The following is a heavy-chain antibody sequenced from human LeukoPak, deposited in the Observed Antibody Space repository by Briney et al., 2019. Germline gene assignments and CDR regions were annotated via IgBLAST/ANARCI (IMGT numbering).Heavy chain of an antibody. Sequence: SETLSLTCAASGGSISSSDWWSWVRQPPGKGLEWIGEVYHSGGTNYNLSLKSRATISVDKSKNQFSLKLNSVTAADTAVYYCARTPNSSGWPQKYYYYYMDVWGKGTTVTVSS. CDR1: GGSISSSDW. CDR3: ARTPNSSGWPQKYYYYYMDV. V-gene: IGHV4-4*02. D-gene: IGHD6-19*01. J-gene: IGHJ6*03. CDR2: VYHSGGT.